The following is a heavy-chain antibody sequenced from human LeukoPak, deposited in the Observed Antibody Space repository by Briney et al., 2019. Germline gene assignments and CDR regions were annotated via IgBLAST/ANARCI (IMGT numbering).Heavy chain of an antibody. V-gene: IGHV4-59*01. CDR2: IYYSGST. D-gene: IGHD2-2*01. J-gene: IGHJ4*02. CDR1: GGSISSYY. CDR3: ARDRASTFFDY. Sequence: SETLSLTCTVSGGSISSYYWSWIRQPPGKGLEWIGYIYYSGSTNYNPSLKSRVTISVDTSKNQFSLKLSSVTAADTAVYYCARDRASTFFDYWGQGTLVTVSS.